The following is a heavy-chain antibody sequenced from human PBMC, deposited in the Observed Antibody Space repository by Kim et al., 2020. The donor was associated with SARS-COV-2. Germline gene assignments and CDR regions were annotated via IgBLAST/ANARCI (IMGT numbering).Heavy chain of an antibody. D-gene: IGHD3-22*01. V-gene: IGHV3-7*01. J-gene: IGHJ4*02. Sequence: GGSLRLSCAASGFTFSSYWMSWVRQAPGKGLEWVANIKQDGSEKYYVDSVKGRFTISRDNAKNSLYLQMNSLRAEDTAVYYCYSVNGYYYVDDYWGQGTLVTVSS. CDR1: GFTFSSYW. CDR3: YSVNGYYYVDDY. CDR2: IKQDGSEK.